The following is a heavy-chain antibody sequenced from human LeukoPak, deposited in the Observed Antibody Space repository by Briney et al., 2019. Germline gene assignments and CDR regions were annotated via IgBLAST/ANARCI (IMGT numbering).Heavy chain of an antibody. V-gene: IGHV4-39*01. Sequence: SETLSLTCTVSGGSIRIANYYWEWIRQPPGKGLEWIGSIYYSGSTYYNPSLKSRVTISVDTSKNQLSLKLISVTAADTAVYYCARHPYYYYYYMDVWGKGTTVTVSS. CDR3: ARHPYYYYYYMDV. CDR1: GGSIRIANYY. J-gene: IGHJ6*03. CDR2: IYYSGST.